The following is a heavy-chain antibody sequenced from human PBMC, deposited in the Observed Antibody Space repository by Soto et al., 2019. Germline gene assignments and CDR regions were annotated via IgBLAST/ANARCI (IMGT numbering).Heavy chain of an antibody. Sequence: PGGSLRLSCAASGFTFSSYGMHWVRQAPGKGLEWVAVIWYDGSNKYYADSVKGRFTISRDNSKNTLYLQMNSLRAEDTAVYYCARDASDYGDRNYYMDVWGKGTTVTVSS. CDR2: IWYDGSNK. D-gene: IGHD4-17*01. CDR1: GFTFSSYG. V-gene: IGHV3-33*01. J-gene: IGHJ6*03. CDR3: ARDASDYGDRNYYMDV.